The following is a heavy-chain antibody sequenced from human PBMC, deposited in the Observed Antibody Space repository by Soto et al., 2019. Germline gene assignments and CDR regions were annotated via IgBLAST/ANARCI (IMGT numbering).Heavy chain of an antibody. V-gene: IGHV4-59*01. J-gene: IGHJ4*02. CDR2: IYYSGST. CDR3: ASSTAAPRLYGYFDY. D-gene: IGHD4-17*01. Sequence: SETLSLTCTVSGGSISSYCWSWIRQPPGKGLEWIGYIYYSGSTNYNPSLKSRVTISVDTSKNQFSLKLSSVTAADTAVYYCASSTAAPRLYGYFDYWGQGTLVTVSS. CDR1: GGSISSYC.